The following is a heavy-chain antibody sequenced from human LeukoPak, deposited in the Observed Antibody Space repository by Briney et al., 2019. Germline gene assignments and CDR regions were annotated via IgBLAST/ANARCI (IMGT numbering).Heavy chain of an antibody. CDR1: GFTFSIYA. Sequence: GGSLRLSCAASGFTFSIYAMTWVRRAPGKGLEWVAAFSATDGSAQYAESVKGRFTISRDNSKNTLYLQMNSLRAEDTAVYYCARDEEYNGNYGPDYWGQGTLVTVSS. J-gene: IGHJ4*02. V-gene: IGHV3-23*01. CDR2: FSATDGSA. D-gene: IGHD4-11*01. CDR3: ARDEEYNGNYGPDY.